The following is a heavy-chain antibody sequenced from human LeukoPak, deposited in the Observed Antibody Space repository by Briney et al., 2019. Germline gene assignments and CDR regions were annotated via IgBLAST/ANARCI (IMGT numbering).Heavy chain of an antibody. V-gene: IGHV1-24*01. D-gene: IGHD3-10*01. J-gene: IGHJ4*02. CDR2: FDLEDGET. CDR1: GYTLTELS. Sequence: ASVKVSCKVSGYTLTELSMHWVRQAPGKGLEWMGGFDLEDGETIYAQKFQGRVTMTEDTSTDTAYMELSSLRSEDTAVYYCATLKVVRGYFDYWGQGTLVTVSS. CDR3: ATLKVVRGYFDY.